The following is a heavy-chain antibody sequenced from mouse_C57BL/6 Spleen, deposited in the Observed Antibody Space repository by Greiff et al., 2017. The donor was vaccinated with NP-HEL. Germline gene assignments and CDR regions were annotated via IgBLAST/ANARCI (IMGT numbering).Heavy chain of an antibody. V-gene: IGHV5-9*01. CDR2: ISGGGGNT. CDR3: ARQGTGYGYFDV. D-gene: IGHD2-14*01. Sequence: EVKVEESGGGLVKPGGSLKLSCAASGFTFSSYTMSWVRQTPEKRLEWVATISGGGGNTYYPDSVKGRFTISRDNAKNTLYLQMSSLRSEDTALYYCARQGTGYGYFDVWGTGTTVTVSS. CDR1: GFTFSSYT. J-gene: IGHJ1*03.